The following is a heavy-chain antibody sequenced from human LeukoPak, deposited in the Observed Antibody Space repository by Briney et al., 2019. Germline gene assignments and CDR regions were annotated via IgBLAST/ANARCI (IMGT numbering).Heavy chain of an antibody. CDR1: GFTFSSYS. CDR2: IYYSGST. CDR3: ARRRDHIDY. V-gene: IGHV4-59*08. D-gene: IGHD1-14*01. J-gene: IGHJ4*02. Sequence: TGGSLRLSCAASGFTFSSYSMNWVRQAPGKGLEWIGYIYYSGSTNYNPSLKSRVTISVDTSKNQFSLRLSSVTAADTAVYYCARRRDHIDYWGQGTLVTVSS.